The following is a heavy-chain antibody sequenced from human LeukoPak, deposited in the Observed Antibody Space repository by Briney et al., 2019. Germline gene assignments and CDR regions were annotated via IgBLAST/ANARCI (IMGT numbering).Heavy chain of an antibody. Sequence: PSETLSLTCTVSGGSISSYYWSWIRQPPGKGLEWIGYIYYSGSTNYNPSLKSRVTISVDTSKNQFSLKLSSVTAADTAVYYCATWPYYYDSSRPLTKWGQGTLVTVSS. J-gene: IGHJ4*02. CDR3: ATWPYYYDSSRPLTK. D-gene: IGHD3-22*01. CDR2: IYYSGST. V-gene: IGHV4-59*01. CDR1: GGSISSYY.